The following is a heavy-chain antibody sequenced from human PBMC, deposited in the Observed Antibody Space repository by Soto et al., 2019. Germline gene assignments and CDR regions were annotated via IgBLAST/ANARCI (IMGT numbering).Heavy chain of an antibody. J-gene: IGHJ4*02. D-gene: IGHD2-21*01. CDR3: ARDRVRFDGDAYLFSFEL. CDR1: GFTFSDHY. CDR2: ISDSSTYT. V-gene: IGHV3-11*06. Sequence: GGSLRLSCRASGFTFSDHYMSWIRLVPEKGLEWVSYISDSSTYTNYADSVKGRFTISRDDPQNSVYLQMNNLRAEDTAVYYCARDRVRFDGDAYLFSFELWGQGALVTVSS.